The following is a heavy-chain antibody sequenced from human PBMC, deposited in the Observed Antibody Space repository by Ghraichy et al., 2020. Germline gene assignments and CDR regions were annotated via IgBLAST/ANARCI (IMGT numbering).Heavy chain of an antibody. Sequence: SVKVSCKASVGTFSRHTVSWVRQAPGQGLEWMGGIIPMFGTSSYAQILQGRVTITADESSSTAYMELSSLGSEDTAVYYCARANYYGSGSQSDFYWYYGMDVWGQGTTVTVSS. CDR2: IIPMFGTS. CDR1: VGTFSRHT. V-gene: IGHV1-69*13. J-gene: IGHJ6*02. CDR3: ARANYYGSGSQSDFYWYYGMDV. D-gene: IGHD3-10*01.